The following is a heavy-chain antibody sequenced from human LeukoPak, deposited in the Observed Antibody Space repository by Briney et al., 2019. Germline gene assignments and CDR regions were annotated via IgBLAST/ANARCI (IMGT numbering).Heavy chain of an antibody. Sequence: SETLSLTCAVYGGSFSGYYWSWVRQPPGKGLEWIGEINHSGSTNYNPSLDSRVTISVDTSKNQFSLKLSSVTAADTAVYYCARSSGSFDSWGQGTLVTVSS. J-gene: IGHJ4*02. D-gene: IGHD1-26*01. CDR2: INHSGST. CDR1: GGSFSGYY. CDR3: ARSSGSFDS. V-gene: IGHV4-34*01.